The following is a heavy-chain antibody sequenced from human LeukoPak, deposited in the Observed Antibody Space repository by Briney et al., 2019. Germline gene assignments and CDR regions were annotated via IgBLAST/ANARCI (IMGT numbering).Heavy chain of an antibody. D-gene: IGHD7-27*01. Sequence: GESLKISCKGSGYSFSNYWIGWVRQRPGKGLEWMGIIYPGDSDTRYSPSFQGQVTISASKSISTAYLQWSSLKASDTAMYYRARHGNWGQKNPFDVWGQGTMVTVSS. V-gene: IGHV5-51*01. CDR3: ARHGNWGQKNPFDV. CDR1: GYSFSNYW. CDR2: IYPGDSDT. J-gene: IGHJ3*01.